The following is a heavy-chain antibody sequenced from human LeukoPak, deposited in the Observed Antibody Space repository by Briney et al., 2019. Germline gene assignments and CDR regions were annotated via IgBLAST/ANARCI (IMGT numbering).Heavy chain of an antibody. V-gene: IGHV4-39*01. CDR3: ARQASDYYYYYMDV. Sequence: PSETLSLTCTVSGTSISSSAYYWGWIRQVPGKGLEWIGSIYYSGTAYYNPSLESRVAISEDTSRSRFSLMPTSVTAADTAVYYCARQASDYYYYYMDVWGQGTTVIVAS. CDR2: IYYSGTA. J-gene: IGHJ6*03. CDR1: GTSISSSAYY.